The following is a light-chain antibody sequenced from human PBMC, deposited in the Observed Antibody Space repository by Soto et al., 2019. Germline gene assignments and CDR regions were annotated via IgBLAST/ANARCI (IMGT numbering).Light chain of an antibody. CDR3: TSYGGRNTPYV. CDR2: DVS. CDR1: SSDVGRYNY. J-gene: IGLJ1*01. Sequence: QSALTQPASVSGSPGQSITISCTGTSSDVGRYNYVSWFQQHPGKAPKLILYDVSNRPSGVSIRFSGSKSGNTASLTISGLQAEDEADYYCTSYGGRNTPYVFGTGTKVTVL. V-gene: IGLV2-14*01.